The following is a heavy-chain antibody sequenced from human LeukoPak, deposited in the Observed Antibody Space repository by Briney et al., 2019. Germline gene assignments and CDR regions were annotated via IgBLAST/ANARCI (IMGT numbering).Heavy chain of an antibody. Sequence: SETLSLTCSVSGGSISSGDYYWSWIRQPPGKGLEWIGYIYHSGSTYYNPSLKSQVTISVDRSKNQFSLKLSSVTAADTAVYYCARDRFCSSTSCPSYGHDAFDIWGQGTMVTVSS. CDR3: ARDRFCSSTSCPSYGHDAFDI. CDR1: GGSISSGDYY. CDR2: IYHSGST. J-gene: IGHJ3*02. D-gene: IGHD2-2*01. V-gene: IGHV4-30-2*01.